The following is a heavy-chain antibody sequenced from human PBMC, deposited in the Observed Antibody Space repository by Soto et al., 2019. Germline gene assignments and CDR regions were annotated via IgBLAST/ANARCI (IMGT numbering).Heavy chain of an antibody. CDR2: VSIGGST. D-gene: IGHD2-15*01. J-gene: IGHJ4*02. CDR3: ARRRGAGGHFDY. Sequence: CGSLRLSWAASRSTFSSYAMGWVRQGPGKGLEWVAVVSIGGSTHYADSVRGRFTTSRDNSKNTLSLQMNSLTAEDTAVYFCARRRGAGGHFDYWGQGALVTVSS. CDR1: RSTFSSYA. V-gene: IGHV3-23*01.